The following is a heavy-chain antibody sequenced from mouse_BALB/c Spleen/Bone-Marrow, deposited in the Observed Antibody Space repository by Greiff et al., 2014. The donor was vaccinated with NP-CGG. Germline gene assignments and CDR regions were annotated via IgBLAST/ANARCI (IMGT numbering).Heavy chain of an antibody. CDR1: GYTFTNSW. J-gene: IGHJ2*01. D-gene: IGHD2-14*01. Sequence: QVQLQQSGSVLVRPGASVKLSCKASGYTFTNSWIHWAKQRPGQGLEWIGEIHPNSGNTNYNEKFKGKVTLTADISSGTAYVDLSSLTSEDSAVYYCARHHRYAYYFDHWGQGTTLTVSS. CDR3: ARHHRYAYYFDH. CDR2: IHPNSGNT. V-gene: IGHV1S130*01.